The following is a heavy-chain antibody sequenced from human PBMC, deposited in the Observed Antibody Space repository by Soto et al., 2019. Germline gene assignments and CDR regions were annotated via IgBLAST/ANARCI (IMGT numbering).Heavy chain of an antibody. V-gene: IGHV1-69*12. CDR3: AREVTRGYDILTGLFDY. J-gene: IGHJ4*02. CDR1: GGTFSSYA. Sequence: QVQLVQSGAEVKKPGSSVKVSCKASGGTFSSYAISWVRQAPGQGLEWMGGIIPIFGTANYAQKFQGRVTITADESTSTDYMELSSLRSEDTAVYYWAREVTRGYDILTGLFDYWGQGTLVTVSS. CDR2: IIPIFGTA. D-gene: IGHD3-9*01.